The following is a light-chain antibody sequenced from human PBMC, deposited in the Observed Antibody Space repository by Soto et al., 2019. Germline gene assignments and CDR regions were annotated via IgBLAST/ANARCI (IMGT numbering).Light chain of an antibody. CDR2: GAS. Sequence: EIVMTQSPATLSVSPGERATLSCRTSQTVNSNLAWYQHKPGQSPRLLIYGASTRATTTPDRFSGSGSGTDFTLTISRLEPEDFAVYYCQQYGSSGTFGQGTKVDIK. V-gene: IGKV3-20*01. CDR3: QQYGSSGT. J-gene: IGKJ1*01. CDR1: QTVNSN.